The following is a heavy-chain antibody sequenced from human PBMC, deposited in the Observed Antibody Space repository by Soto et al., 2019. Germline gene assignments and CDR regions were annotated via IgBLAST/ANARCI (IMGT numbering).Heavy chain of an antibody. CDR2: ISYDGSNK. D-gene: IGHD5-12*01. V-gene: IGHV3-30-3*01. CDR3: AREYSLGMATRDF. CDR1: GFTFRSYA. Sequence: QVQLVESGGGVVQPGRSLRLSCAASGFTFRSYAMHWVRQAPGKGLEWVAAISYDGSNKYYADSVKGRCTIARDNSKNTLNLQMNSLRVADAAVYYDAREYSLGMATRDFCGQGTLVTVSS. J-gene: IGHJ4*02.